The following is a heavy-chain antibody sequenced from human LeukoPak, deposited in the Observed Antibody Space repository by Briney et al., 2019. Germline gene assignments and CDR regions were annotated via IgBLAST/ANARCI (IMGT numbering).Heavy chain of an antibody. D-gene: IGHD1-14*01. CDR2: ISGSGGNT. CDR3: AKPAKTDYADY. J-gene: IGHJ4*02. CDR1: GFTFNSYG. V-gene: IGHV3-23*01. Sequence: GGSLRLSCAASGFTFNSYGMNRVPQAPGEGLEGVLAISGSGGNTYYEGSVKGRFTISRDNSKNTLYLQMNSLRAEDTALYYCAKPAKTDYADYWGQGTLVTVSS.